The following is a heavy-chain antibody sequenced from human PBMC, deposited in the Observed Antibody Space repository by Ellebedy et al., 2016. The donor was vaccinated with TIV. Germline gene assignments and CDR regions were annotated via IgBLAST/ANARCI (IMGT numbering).Heavy chain of an antibody. Sequence: PGGSLRLSCAASGFAFDDYAMHWVRQAPGKGLEWVAVISYDGSNKYYADSVKGRFTISRDNSKNTLYLQMNSLRAEDTAVYYCARRGYCSGGSCASVPFDYWGQGTLVTVSS. V-gene: IGHV3-30*03. D-gene: IGHD2-15*01. CDR1: GFAFDDYA. J-gene: IGHJ4*02. CDR3: ARRGYCSGGSCASVPFDY. CDR2: ISYDGSNK.